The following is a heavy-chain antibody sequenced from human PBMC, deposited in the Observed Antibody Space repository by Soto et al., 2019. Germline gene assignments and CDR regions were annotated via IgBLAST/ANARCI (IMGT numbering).Heavy chain of an antibody. V-gene: IGHV3-30*04. CDR2: ISYDGSNK. CDR1: GFTFSSYA. CDR3: ARSHYILTGYSYYFDY. Sequence: GGSLRLSCAASGFTFSSYAMHWVRQAPGKGLEWVAVISYDGSNKYYADSVKGRFTISRDNSKNTLYLQMNSLRAEDTAVYYCARSHYILTGYSYYFDYWGQGTLVTVSS. D-gene: IGHD3-9*01. J-gene: IGHJ4*02.